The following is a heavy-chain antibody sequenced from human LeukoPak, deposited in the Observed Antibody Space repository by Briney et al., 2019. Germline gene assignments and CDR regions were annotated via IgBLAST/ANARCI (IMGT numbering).Heavy chain of an antibody. CDR3: ARGSSGYSTT. CDR2: INSDGSTT. V-gene: IGHV3-74*01. CDR1: GFTLSSYW. D-gene: IGHD6-13*01. Sequence: QPGASLILSCAASGFTLSSYWMHWVRQAPGKGLLWVSRINSDGSTTNYADSVQGRFSISRDNAKNTLYLQMNSLRAEDTAVYYYARGSSGYSTTWGQGTLVTVSS. J-gene: IGHJ5*02.